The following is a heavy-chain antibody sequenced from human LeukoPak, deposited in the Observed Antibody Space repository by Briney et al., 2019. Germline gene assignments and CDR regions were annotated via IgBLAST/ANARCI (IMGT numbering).Heavy chain of an antibody. CDR3: ARDPDRTTLFDY. CDR1: GFTVSSNY. CDR2: IYSDGST. Sequence: GGSLRLSCAASGFTVSSNYMSWVRQAPGKGLEWVSVIYSDGSTYYADSVKGRFTISRDNSKNTLYLQMNSLRAEDTAVYYCARDPDRTTLFDYWGQGTLVTVSS. J-gene: IGHJ4*02. D-gene: IGHD1-1*01. V-gene: IGHV3-66*01.